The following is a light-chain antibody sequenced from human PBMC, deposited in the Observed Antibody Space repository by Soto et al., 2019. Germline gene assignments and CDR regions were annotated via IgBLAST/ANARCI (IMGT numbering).Light chain of an antibody. J-gene: IGLJ3*02. CDR2: STS. V-gene: IGLV7-43*01. CDR3: LLYYGGVQGV. Sequence: QTVVTQEPSLTVSPGGTVTLTCASSTGAVTSGYYPNWFQQKPGQAPRSLIYSTSNKHPWTPARFSGSLLGGKAALTLSGVQPEDEAEYYCLLYYGGVQGVFGGGTKLTVL. CDR1: TGAVTSGYY.